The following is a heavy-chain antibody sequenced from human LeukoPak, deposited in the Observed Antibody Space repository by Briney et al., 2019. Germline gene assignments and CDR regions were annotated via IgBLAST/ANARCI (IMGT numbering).Heavy chain of an antibody. CDR3: ARADSSGYSFFDL. CDR1: GFTFGTYD. V-gene: IGHV3-13*01. D-gene: IGHD3-22*01. Sequence: GGSLRLSCAASGFTFGTYDMHWVRQGPGQGLEWVSAIGTAGHTYYSASVKGRFTISREDAKNSLYLQMNSLRAGDTAVYYCARADSSGYSFFDLWGRGTLVTVSS. J-gene: IGHJ2*01. CDR2: IGTAGHT.